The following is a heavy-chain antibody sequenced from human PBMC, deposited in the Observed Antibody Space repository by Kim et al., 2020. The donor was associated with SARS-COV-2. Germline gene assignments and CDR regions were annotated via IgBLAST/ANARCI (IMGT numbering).Heavy chain of an antibody. V-gene: IGHV4-34*01. CDR3: ASNRDGSGWYSQGQAYYGMDV. J-gene: IGHJ6*02. CDR2: INHSGST. D-gene: IGHD6-19*01. Sequence: SETLSLTCAVYGGSFSGYYWSWIRQPPGKGLEWIGEINHSGSTNYNPSLKSRVTISVDTSKNQFSLKLSSVTAADTAVYYCASNRDGSGWYSQGQAYYGMDVWGQGTTVTVSS. CDR1: GGSFSGYY.